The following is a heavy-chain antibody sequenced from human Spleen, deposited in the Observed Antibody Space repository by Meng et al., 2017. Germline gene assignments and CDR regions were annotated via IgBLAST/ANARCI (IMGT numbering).Heavy chain of an antibody. D-gene: IGHD3-10*01. CDR1: GFTFSSYT. V-gene: IGHV3-30*04. J-gene: IGHJ3*02. CDR2: LSHDGGIE. CDR3: AKDYYGSGNSDAFDI. Sequence: GESLKISCSASGFTFSSYTMHWVRQAPGKGLEWVAVLSHDGGIEYYADSSKGRLTISRDNSKNTLYLQMNSLRPEDTAVYYCAKDYYGSGNSDAFDIWGQGTMVTVSS.